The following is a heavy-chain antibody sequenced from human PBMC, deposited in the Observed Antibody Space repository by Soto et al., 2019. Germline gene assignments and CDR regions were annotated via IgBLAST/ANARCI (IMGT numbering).Heavy chain of an antibody. CDR2: IYPGDSDT. Sequence: PGESLKISCKGSGYSFTSYWIGWVRQMPGKGLEWIGFIYPGDSDTRYSPSFQGQVTISADKSISTAYLQWSSLKASDTAMYYCARRYRGYQLSFWFDPWGQGTLVTVSS. D-gene: IGHD2-2*01. CDR3: ARRYRGYQLSFWFDP. CDR1: GYSFTSYW. J-gene: IGHJ5*02. V-gene: IGHV5-51*01.